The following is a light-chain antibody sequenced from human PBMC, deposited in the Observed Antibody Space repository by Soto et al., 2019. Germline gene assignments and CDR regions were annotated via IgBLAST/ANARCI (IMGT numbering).Light chain of an antibody. CDR3: QQYNKWPLT. J-gene: IGKJ1*01. V-gene: IGKV3-15*01. CDR2: GAS. Sequence: EIVLTQYPGTLSLSPGERAALSCRASQSVSSTYLIWYQQKPGQAPRLLIYGASTRATGIPVRFSGSASGTEFTLTISSLQSEDFTVYYRQQYNKWPLTFGQGTKVDI. CDR1: QSVSSTY.